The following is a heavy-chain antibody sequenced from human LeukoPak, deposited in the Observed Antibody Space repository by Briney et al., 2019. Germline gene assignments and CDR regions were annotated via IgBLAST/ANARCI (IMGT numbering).Heavy chain of an antibody. CDR1: GFTFDDYA. V-gene: IGHV3-9*01. D-gene: IGHD5-12*01. CDR3: AINGGGDSGYGNFDY. Sequence: GRSLRLSCAVSGFTFDDYAMHWGRQVPGKGLEWVSGINWNSDSIGYADSVKGRFTTSRDNAKNSLYLQMNSLRAEDTAFYYCAINGGGDSGYGNFDYWGQGTLVTVSS. CDR2: INWNSDSI. J-gene: IGHJ4*02.